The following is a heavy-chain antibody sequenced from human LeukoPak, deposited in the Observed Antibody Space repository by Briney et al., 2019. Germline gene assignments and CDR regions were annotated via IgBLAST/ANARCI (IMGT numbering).Heavy chain of an antibody. Sequence: GGSLRLSCAASGFTFSSYGMSWVRQAPGKGLEWVSAFSGSGGSTYYADSVKGRFTISRDNSKNTLYLQMNSLRAEDTAVYYCAKEMSSSGSYFSPDYWGQGTLVTVSS. CDR2: FSGSGGST. J-gene: IGHJ4*02. CDR3: AKEMSSSGSYFSPDY. CDR1: GFTFSSYG. D-gene: IGHD1-26*01. V-gene: IGHV3-23*01.